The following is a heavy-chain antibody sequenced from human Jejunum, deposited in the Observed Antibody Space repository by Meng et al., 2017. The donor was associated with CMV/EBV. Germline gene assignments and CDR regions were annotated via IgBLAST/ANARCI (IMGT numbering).Heavy chain of an antibody. Sequence: CVASGLIFGDYGLTWVRQAPGKGLEWVSGINWNGGSSDYEDSVKGRFTISRDNAKSSLYLQMSSLRAEDAAVYYCVRLHLAAFYSWGQGALVTVSS. CDR1: GLIFGDYG. CDR2: INWNGGSS. CDR3: VRLHLAAFYS. D-gene: IGHD3-3*02. V-gene: IGHV3-20*04. J-gene: IGHJ5*02.